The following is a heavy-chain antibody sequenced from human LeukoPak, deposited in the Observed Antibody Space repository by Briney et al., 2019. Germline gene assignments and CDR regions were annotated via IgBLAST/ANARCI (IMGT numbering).Heavy chain of an antibody. CDR1: GGSISSYY. V-gene: IGHV4-59*12. CDR3: ARAHRNRSSWYLMPMYAFDI. Sequence: SETLSLTCTVSGGSISSYYWSWIRQPPGKGLEWIGSVHYSGSIYYNPSLKSRATLSVDTSKNEFSLRLTSVTAADTAVYYCARAHRNRSSWYLMPMYAFDIWGQGTMVTVSS. J-gene: IGHJ3*02. D-gene: IGHD6-13*01. CDR2: VHYSGSI.